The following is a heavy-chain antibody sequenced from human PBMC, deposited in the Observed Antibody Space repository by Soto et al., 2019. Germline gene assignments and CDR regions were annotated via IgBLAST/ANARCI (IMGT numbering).Heavy chain of an antibody. J-gene: IGHJ4*02. CDR2: IWYDGSNK. CDR1: GFTFSSYG. CDR3: TSTTVTPGLDY. Sequence: PGGSLRLSCAASGFTFSSYGMHWARQAPGKGLEWVAVIWYDGSNKYYADSVKGRFTISRDNSKNTLYLQMNSLRAEDTAVYYCTSTTVTPGLDYWGQGTLVTVSS. V-gene: IGHV3-33*01. D-gene: IGHD4-17*01.